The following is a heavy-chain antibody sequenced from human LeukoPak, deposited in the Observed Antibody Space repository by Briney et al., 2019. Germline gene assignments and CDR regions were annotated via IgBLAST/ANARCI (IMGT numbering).Heavy chain of an antibody. CDR1: GGSIRSGDFY. CDR3: ARGPVWWLPNHHFDY. Sequence: PSQTLSLTCTVSGGSIRSGDFYWSWIRQPPGKGLEWIGEINHSGSTNYNPSLKSRVTISVDTSKNQFSLKLSSVTAADTAVYYCARGPVWWLPNHHFDYWGQGTLVTVSS. J-gene: IGHJ4*02. V-gene: IGHV4-30-4*01. CDR2: INHSGST. D-gene: IGHD5-12*01.